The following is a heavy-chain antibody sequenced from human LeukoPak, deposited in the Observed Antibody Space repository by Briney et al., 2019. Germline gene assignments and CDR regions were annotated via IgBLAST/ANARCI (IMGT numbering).Heavy chain of an antibody. CDR1: GFTFSSYG. J-gene: IGHJ4*02. CDR2: IQYDGSRI. CDR3: TKETVDFEY. D-gene: IGHD4-11*01. V-gene: IGHV3-30*02. Sequence: GGSLRLSCAASGFTFSSYGMHWARQAPGKGLEWVAFIQYDGSRIHYADSVKGRFATSRGNSKGTLYLQMNSLRAEDAAVYYCTKETVDFEYWGQGTLVTVSS.